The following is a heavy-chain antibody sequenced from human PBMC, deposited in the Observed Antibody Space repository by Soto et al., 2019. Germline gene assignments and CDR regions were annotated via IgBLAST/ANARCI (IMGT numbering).Heavy chain of an antibody. CDR2: IHYTGKA. CDR3: ADMRGQWLPRD. Sequence: QLQLQESGPGLVKPSETLSLTCTVSGGSISINDYYWGWIRQPPGQGLEWIGNIHYTGKAYYNPSLKSRVTLSVDTSKDQFSLRLTSVTAADTAVYYCADMRGQWLPRDWGQGTLVTVSS. D-gene: IGHD6-19*01. V-gene: IGHV4-39*01. J-gene: IGHJ4*02. CDR1: GGSISINDYY.